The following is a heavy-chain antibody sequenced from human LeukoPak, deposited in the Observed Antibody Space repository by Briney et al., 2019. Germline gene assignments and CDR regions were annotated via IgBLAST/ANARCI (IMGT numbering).Heavy chain of an antibody. J-gene: IGHJ5*02. CDR3: AREPGLVLRWGNWFDP. Sequence: ASVKVSCKASGGTFSSYAISWVRQAPGQGLEWMGGIIPIFGTANYAQKFQGRVTITADKSTSTAYMELSSLRSEDTAVYYCAREPGLVLRWGNWFDPWGQGTLVTVSS. CDR1: GGTFSSYA. V-gene: IGHV1-69*06. D-gene: IGHD3-3*01. CDR2: IIPIFGTA.